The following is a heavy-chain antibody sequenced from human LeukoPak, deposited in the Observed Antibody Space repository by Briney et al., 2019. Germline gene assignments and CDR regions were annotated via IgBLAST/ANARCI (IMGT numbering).Heavy chain of an antibody. D-gene: IGHD4-17*01. CDR3: ARVENDYGDYKLDY. CDR1: GYTFTSYG. V-gene: IGHV1-18*01. J-gene: IGHJ4*02. Sequence: GASVKVSCKASGYTFTSYGISWVRQAPGQGLEWMGWISAYNGNTNYAQKLQGRVTMTTDTSTSTAYMELRSLRSDDTAVYYCARVENDYGDYKLDYWGQGTLATVSS. CDR2: ISAYNGNT.